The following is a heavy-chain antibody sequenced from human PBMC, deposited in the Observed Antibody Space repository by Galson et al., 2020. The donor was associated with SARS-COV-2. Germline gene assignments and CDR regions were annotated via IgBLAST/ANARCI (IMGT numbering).Heavy chain of an antibody. CDR3: ARSPDWGPRLDY. Sequence: SGPTLVKPTQTLTLTCTFSGFSLDSGGVSVGWIRQPPGKALEWLTYIYWNDDKRYSPSLKSRLTVTKDTSRNQVVLTMTNMAPVDTATYYCARSPDWGPRLDYWGRGILVTVSS. D-gene: IGHD7-27*01. CDR2: IYWNDDK. J-gene: IGHJ4*01. CDR1: GFSLDSGGVS. V-gene: IGHV2-5*01.